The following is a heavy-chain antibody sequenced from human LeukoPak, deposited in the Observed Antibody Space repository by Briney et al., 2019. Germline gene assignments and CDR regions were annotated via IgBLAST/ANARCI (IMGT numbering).Heavy chain of an antibody. D-gene: IGHD3-3*01. J-gene: IGHJ4*02. CDR2: IKQDGSVK. Sequence: PGGSLRLSCAASGFTFSIYWMSWVRQASGTGLEWVANIKQDGSVKYYVDSVKGRFTISRDNAKNSLYLQMNSLRAEDTAVYYCARDFNFWSGYDYWGQGTLVTVSS. V-gene: IGHV3-7*01. CDR1: GFTFSIYW. CDR3: ARDFNFWSGYDY.